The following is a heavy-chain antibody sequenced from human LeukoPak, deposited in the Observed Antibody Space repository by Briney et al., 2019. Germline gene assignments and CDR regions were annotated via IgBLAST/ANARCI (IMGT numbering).Heavy chain of an antibody. D-gene: IGHD3-3*01. CDR3: AREAGSITIMIAFVI. J-gene: IGHJ3*02. V-gene: IGHV4-34*01. CDR1: GGSVSCYY. CDR2: IKDSGSI. Sequence: PSETLSLTCAVYGGSVSCYYWSWIRQPPGKGLECIWEIKDSGSINYNPSPKSRVTISVATSKNQFSLKLSSVTARDTAVYYCAREAGSITIMIAFVIWGQGTMVTVSS.